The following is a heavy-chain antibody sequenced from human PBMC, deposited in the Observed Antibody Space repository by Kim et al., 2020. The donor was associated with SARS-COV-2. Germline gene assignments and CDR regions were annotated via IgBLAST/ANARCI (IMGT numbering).Heavy chain of an antibody. J-gene: IGHJ6*02. V-gene: IGHV3-30*02. Sequence: GRFPISRDNSKNTLYLQMNSLRAEDTAVYYCAKVRSSSWYLYYYYGMDVWGQGTTVTVSS. D-gene: IGHD6-13*01. CDR3: AKVRSSSWYLYYYYGMDV.